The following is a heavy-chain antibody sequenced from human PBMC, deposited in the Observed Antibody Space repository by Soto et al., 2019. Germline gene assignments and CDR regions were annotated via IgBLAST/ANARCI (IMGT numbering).Heavy chain of an antibody. CDR2: ISAYNGNT. Sequence: QVQLVQSGAEVKKPGASVKVSCKASGYTFTSYGISWVRQAPGQWLEWMGWISAYNGNTNYAQKLQGRVTMTTDTSTSTAYMELRSLRSDDTAVYYCARDGYCSSTSCYPGYYGMDVWGQGTTVTVSS. CDR1: GYTFTSYG. V-gene: IGHV1-18*04. D-gene: IGHD2-2*03. CDR3: ARDGYCSSTSCYPGYYGMDV. J-gene: IGHJ6*02.